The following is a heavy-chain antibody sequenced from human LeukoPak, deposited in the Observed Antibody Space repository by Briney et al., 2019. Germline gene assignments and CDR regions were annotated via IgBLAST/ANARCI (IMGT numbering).Heavy chain of an antibody. D-gene: IGHD6-13*01. CDR2: IYYSGST. Sequence: SQTLSLTCSVSGGSISSDGYYWNWIRQHPGKGLEWIGYIYYSGSTYYNPSLKSRVTISVDTSKNQFSLNLSSVTAADTAVYYCARGITAAPVKGAFDIWGQGTMVTVSS. CDR3: ARGITAAPVKGAFDI. V-gene: IGHV4-31*03. CDR1: GGSISSDGYY. J-gene: IGHJ3*02.